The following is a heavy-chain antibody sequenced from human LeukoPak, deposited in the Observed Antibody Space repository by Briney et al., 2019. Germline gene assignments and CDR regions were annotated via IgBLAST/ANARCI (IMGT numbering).Heavy chain of an antibody. CDR1: GGSFSGYH. CDR3: ARVLAAAGNNWFDP. Sequence: SETLSLTCAVYGGSFSGYHWSWIRQPPGKGLEWIGEINHSGSTNYNPSLKSRVTISVDTSKNQFSLKVSSVTAADTAVYYCARVLAAAGNNWFDPWGQGTLVTVSS. V-gene: IGHV4-34*01. J-gene: IGHJ5*02. D-gene: IGHD6-13*01. CDR2: INHSGST.